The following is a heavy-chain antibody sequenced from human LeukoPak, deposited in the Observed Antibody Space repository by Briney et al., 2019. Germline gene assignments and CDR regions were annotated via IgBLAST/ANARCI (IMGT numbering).Heavy chain of an antibody. J-gene: IGHJ4*02. CDR2: IHSSGST. V-gene: IGHV4-59*01. CDR3: ARSLPGAIGAADF. Sequence: SETLSLTCTVSGGPISSYYWSWIRQPPGKGLEWIAFIHSSGSTGYNPSLKSRFTLSLDTSKNHFSLKVTSMTAADTGVYYCARSLPGAIGAADFWGQGTLVTVSS. CDR1: GGPISSYY. D-gene: IGHD6-13*01.